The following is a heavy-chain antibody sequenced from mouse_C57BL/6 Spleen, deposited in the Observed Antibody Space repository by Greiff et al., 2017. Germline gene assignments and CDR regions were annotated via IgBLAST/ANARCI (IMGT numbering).Heavy chain of an antibody. Sequence: VQLQESVAELVRPGASVKLSCTASGFNFKNSYMHWVKQTPVHGLEWIGAIDPETGGTAYNQKFKGKDILTADKASSTAYMELRSLTSEDSAVYYCSAQATPDYWGQGTTLTVSS. CDR3: SAQATPDY. D-gene: IGHD3-2*02. V-gene: IGHV1-15*01. CDR2: IDPETGGT. CDR1: GFNFKNSY. J-gene: IGHJ2*01.